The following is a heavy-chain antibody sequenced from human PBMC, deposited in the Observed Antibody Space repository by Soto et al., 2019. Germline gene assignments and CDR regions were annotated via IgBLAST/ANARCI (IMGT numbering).Heavy chain of an antibody. J-gene: IGHJ4*02. CDR3: AKQRLSYGYACFDY. CDR1: GFTFNDYA. D-gene: IGHD5-18*01. Sequence: EVQLVESGGRLVQPGGSLRLSCAASGFTFNDYAMHWVRQAPGKGLEWVSGLSWNSGVTSSADSVRGRFTISRDNAKNSLYLQMNSLRPEDTALYYCAKQRLSYGYACFDYWGQGTLVTVSS. V-gene: IGHV3-9*01. CDR2: LSWNSGVT.